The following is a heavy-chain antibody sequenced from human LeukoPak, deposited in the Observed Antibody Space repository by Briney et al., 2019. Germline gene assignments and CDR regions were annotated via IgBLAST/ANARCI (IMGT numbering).Heavy chain of an antibody. CDR1: GGSISSSSYY. D-gene: IGHD3-22*01. V-gene: IGHV4-39*07. J-gene: IGHJ4*02. CDR3: ARVLDYHDSSGYPGGVDY. CDR2: IYYSGST. Sequence: SETLSLTCTVSGGSISSSSYYWGWIRQPPGKGLEWIGSIYYSGSTYYNPSLKSRVTISVDTSKNQFSLKLSSVTAADTAVYYCARVLDYHDSSGYPGGVDYWGQGTLVTVSS.